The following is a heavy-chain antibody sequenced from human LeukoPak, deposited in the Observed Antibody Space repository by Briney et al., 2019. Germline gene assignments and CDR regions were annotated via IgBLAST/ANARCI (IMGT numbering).Heavy chain of an antibody. CDR3: EGTYYYDSGDDY. J-gene: IGHJ4*02. D-gene: IGHD3-22*01. Sequence: GGSLRLSCAASGSTFRSYAMSWVRQAPGKGLEWVLAISGSGTSTYYADSVKGRFTISRDNSKNTLYLQMNSLRAEDTAVYYCEGTYYYDSGDDYWGQGTLVTVSS. V-gene: IGHV3-23*01. CDR2: ISGSGTST. CDR1: GSTFRSYA.